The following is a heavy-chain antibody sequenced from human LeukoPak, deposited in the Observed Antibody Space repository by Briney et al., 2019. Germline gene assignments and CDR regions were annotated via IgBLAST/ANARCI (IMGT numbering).Heavy chain of an antibody. J-gene: IGHJ4*02. CDR1: GGTSSGYA. D-gene: IGHD6-6*01. Sequence: ASVKVSCKASGGTSSGYAISWVRQAPGQGLEWMGGIIPIFGTANYAQKFQGRVTITTDESTSTAYMELSSLRSEDTAVYYCARAQPLEYSSSWGERVFDYWGQGTPVTVSS. CDR2: IIPIFGTA. V-gene: IGHV1-69*05. CDR3: ARAQPLEYSSSWGERVFDY.